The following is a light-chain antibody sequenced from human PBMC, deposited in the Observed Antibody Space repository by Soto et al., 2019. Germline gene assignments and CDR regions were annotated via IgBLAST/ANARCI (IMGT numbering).Light chain of an antibody. Sequence: DIQMTQSPSTLPASVGDRVTITCRASQGISSWLAWHQQKPGKAPKLLICDASSLESVVPSRFMGSGSGTEFTINISTLPRDEFATYYCQRYNSYSTLGQGTKV. CDR1: QGISSW. CDR2: DAS. CDR3: QRYNSYST. V-gene: IGKV1-5*01. J-gene: IGKJ1*01.